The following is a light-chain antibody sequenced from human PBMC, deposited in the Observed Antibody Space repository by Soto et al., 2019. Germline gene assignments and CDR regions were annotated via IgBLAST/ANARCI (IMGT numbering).Light chain of an antibody. V-gene: IGKV3-15*01. J-gene: IGKJ1*01. CDR3: QQYNDWPQT. CDR1: QSVATN. Sequence: TQSPATLPLSPGERVTLSCRASQSVATNLAWYQQRPGQAPRLLIYGASKRAIGLPARFSGSGSGTEFTLTISSLQSEDFAVYYCQQYNDWPQTLGQGTKVDIK. CDR2: GAS.